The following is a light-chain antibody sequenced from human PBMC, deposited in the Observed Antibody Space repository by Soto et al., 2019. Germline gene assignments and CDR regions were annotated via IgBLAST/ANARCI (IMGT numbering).Light chain of an antibody. CDR2: AAS. CDR3: QQSYTTLWT. CDR1: QSITTY. Sequence: DIQMTQSPTCLSASVGDRVTITCRASQSITTYLNWYQQRPGRAPNLLVYAASTLQSGVPSRFSGSGSGTDFTLTIDSLQPEDFAIYYCQQSYTTLWTFGQGTKM. J-gene: IGKJ1*01. V-gene: IGKV1-39*01.